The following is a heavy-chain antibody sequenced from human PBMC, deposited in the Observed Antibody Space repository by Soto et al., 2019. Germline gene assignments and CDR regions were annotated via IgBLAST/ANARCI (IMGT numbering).Heavy chain of an antibody. CDR2: INPSGGST. Sequence: GASVKVSCKASGYTFTSYYMHWVRHAPGQGLEWMGIINPSGGSTSYAQKFQGRVTMTRDTSTSTVYMELSSLRSEDTAVYYCAREPLLLWFGESLDYWGQGTLVTVSS. CDR3: AREPLLLWFGESLDY. CDR1: GYTFTSYY. V-gene: IGHV1-46*01. D-gene: IGHD3-10*01. J-gene: IGHJ4*02.